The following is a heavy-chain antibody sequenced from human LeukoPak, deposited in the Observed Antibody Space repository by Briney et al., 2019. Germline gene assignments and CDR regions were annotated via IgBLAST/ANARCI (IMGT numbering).Heavy chain of an antibody. CDR2: IIPNFGTA. Sequence: ASVKVSCKASGGTFSSYAISWVRQAPGQGLEWMGGIIPNFGTANYAQKFQGRVTITADESTSTAYMELSSLRSEDTAVYYCARAKGGATTGAFDYWGQGTLVTVSS. CDR3: ARAKGGATTGAFDY. CDR1: GGTFSSYA. D-gene: IGHD1-26*01. J-gene: IGHJ4*02. V-gene: IGHV1-69*13.